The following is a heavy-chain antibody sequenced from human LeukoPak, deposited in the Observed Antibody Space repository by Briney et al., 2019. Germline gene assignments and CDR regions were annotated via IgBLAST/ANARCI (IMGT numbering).Heavy chain of an antibody. CDR2: IIGDGTRT. CDR1: GFSFSYYW. Sequence: GGSLRLSCAASGFSFSYYWMHWVRQGSGKGPVWVSRIIGDGTRTDYADSVKGRFTISRDNAKSTLYLQMNSLTVEDAAVYYCLRVDDTNGHNWFDPWGQGTLVTVSS. CDR3: LRVDDTNGHNWFDP. J-gene: IGHJ5*02. D-gene: IGHD2-8*01. V-gene: IGHV3-74*01.